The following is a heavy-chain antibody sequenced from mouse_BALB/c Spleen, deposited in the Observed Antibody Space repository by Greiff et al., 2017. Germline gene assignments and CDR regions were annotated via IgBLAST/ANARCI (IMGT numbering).Heavy chain of an antibody. CDR3: ARSHYDGALEY. Sequence: EVQLVESGPELVKPGASVKISCKASGYTFTDYNMHWVKQSHGKSLEWIGYIYPYNGGTGYNQKFKSKATLTVDNSSSTAYMELRSLTSEDSAVYFCARSHYDGALEYWGQGTTLTVSP. J-gene: IGHJ2*01. V-gene: IGHV1S29*02. CDR2: IYPYNGGT. CDR1: GYTFTDYN. D-gene: IGHD1-2*01.